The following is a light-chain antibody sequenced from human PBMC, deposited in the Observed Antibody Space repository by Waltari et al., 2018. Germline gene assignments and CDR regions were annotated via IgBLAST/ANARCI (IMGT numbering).Light chain of an antibody. Sequence: AIQMTQSPSSLSASVGDRVTITCRASQGIENDLGWYQQKPGKAPKFLIYAASSLQTGVPSRFSGSGSGTDFTLTISSLQPEDFATYYCLQDYNYPRTFGQGTKVDIK. V-gene: IGKV1-6*01. CDR2: AAS. CDR1: QGIEND. CDR3: LQDYNYPRT. J-gene: IGKJ1*01.